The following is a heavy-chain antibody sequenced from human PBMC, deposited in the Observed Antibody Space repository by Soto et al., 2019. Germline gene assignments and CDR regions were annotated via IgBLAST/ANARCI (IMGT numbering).Heavy chain of an antibody. Sequence: EVQLLESGGGLVQPGGSLRISCAASGFTFSAYAMSWVRQAPGRGLEWVSVMSGGGGRTHYADSVKGRFTVSRDNSKNTLDLQMSSLRVEDTAVYYCAKEAEEGSSGFNHPLGHWGQGTQVTVSS. J-gene: IGHJ4*02. CDR2: MSGGGGRT. CDR3: AKEAEEGSSGFNHPLGH. V-gene: IGHV3-23*01. D-gene: IGHD6-19*01. CDR1: GFTFSAYA.